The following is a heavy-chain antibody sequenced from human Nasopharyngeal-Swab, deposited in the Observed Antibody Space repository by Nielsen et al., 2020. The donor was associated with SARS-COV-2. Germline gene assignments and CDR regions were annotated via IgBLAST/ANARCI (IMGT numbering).Heavy chain of an antibody. CDR3: AGAPSPNSFYYFMDV. Sequence: GESLKISCAASGFTFSSYWMSWVRQAPGKGLEWVAHIKQSGSGQYYVDSVKGRFTISRDNAKNSLYLQMDSLRAEDTAVYYCAGAPSPNSFYYFMDVWGKGTTVTVSS. J-gene: IGHJ6*03. CDR2: IKQSGSGQ. CDR1: GFTFSSYW. D-gene: IGHD3-10*01. V-gene: IGHV3-7*01.